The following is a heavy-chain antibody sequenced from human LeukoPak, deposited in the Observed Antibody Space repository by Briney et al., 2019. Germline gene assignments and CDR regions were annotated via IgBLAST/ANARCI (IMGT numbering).Heavy chain of an antibody. J-gene: IGHJ4*02. Sequence: GASVKVSCKASGYTFTGYYMHWVRQAPGQGLEWMGWINPNSGGTNYAQKFQGRVTMTRDTPIITAYMELSRLRSDDTAVYYCVRDSLRRLVITQLRVGPVGMWDYWGQGTLVTVSS. D-gene: IGHD3-9*01. V-gene: IGHV1-2*02. CDR2: INPNSGGT. CDR3: VRDSLRRLVITQLRVGPVGMWDY. CDR1: GYTFTGYY.